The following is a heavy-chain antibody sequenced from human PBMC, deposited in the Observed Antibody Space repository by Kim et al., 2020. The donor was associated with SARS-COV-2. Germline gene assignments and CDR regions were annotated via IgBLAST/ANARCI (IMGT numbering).Heavy chain of an antibody. CDR1: GFTFSSYA. CDR2: MSGSGDST. CDR3: AKADYYDFWSGYYYGLDS. Sequence: GGSLRLSCAASGFTFSSYAMSWVRQAPGKGLEWVSGMSGSGDSTYYADSVKGRFTISRDNSNNTLNLQMNGLRAEDTAEYYCAKADYYDFWSGYYYGLDSWGQGTLVTVSS. J-gene: IGHJ4*02. D-gene: IGHD3-3*01. V-gene: IGHV3-23*01.